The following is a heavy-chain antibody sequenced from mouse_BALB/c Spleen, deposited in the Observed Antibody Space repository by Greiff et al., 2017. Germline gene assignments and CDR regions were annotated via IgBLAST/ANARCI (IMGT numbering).Heavy chain of an antibody. J-gene: IGHJ4*01. CDR3: ARRRTYGNMDY. Sequence: EVQLQQTGPELVKPGASVKISCKASGYSFTDYIMLWVKQSHGKSLEWIGNINPYYGSTSYNLKFKGKATLTVDKSSSTAYMQLNSLTSEDSAVYYCARRRTYGNMDYWGQGTSVTVSS. CDR2: INPYYGST. D-gene: IGHD2-10*02. CDR1: GYSFTDYI. V-gene: IGHV1-39*01.